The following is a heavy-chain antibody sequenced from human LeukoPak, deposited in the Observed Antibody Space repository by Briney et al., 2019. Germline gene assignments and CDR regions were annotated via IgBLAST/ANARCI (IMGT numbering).Heavy chain of an antibody. D-gene: IGHD3-22*01. CDR2: ISSSSSYI. CDR3: ARSYYDSRGYYYDPYFDY. V-gene: IGHV3-21*01. Sequence: GGSLRLSCAASGFTFSSYSMNWVRQAPGKGLEWVSSISSSSSYIYYADSVKGRFTISRDNAKNSLYLQMNSLRAEDTAVYYCARSYYDSRGYYYDPYFDYWGQGTLVTVSS. CDR1: GFTFSSYS. J-gene: IGHJ4*02.